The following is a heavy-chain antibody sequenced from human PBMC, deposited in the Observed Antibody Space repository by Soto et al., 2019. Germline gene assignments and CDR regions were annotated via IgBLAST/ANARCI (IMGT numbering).Heavy chain of an antibody. Sequence: QVQLQQWGAGLLKPSETLSLTCAVYGGSFSGYYCNWIRQPPGKGLDWIGEIDHSGYTNYNPSLKSRVTISVETSKNQFSLRLTAVTAADTAVYYCARVRDWFDPWGQGTLVTVSS. CDR1: GGSFSGYY. D-gene: IGHD3-3*01. CDR3: ARVRDWFDP. J-gene: IGHJ5*02. CDR2: IDHSGYT. V-gene: IGHV4-34*01.